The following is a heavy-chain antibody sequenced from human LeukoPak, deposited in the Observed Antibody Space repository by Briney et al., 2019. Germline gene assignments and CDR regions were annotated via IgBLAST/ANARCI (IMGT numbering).Heavy chain of an antibody. Sequence: GGSLRLSCAASGFTFSSYGMHWVRQAPGEGLEWVAVIWYDGSNKYYADSVKGRFTISRDNSKNTLYLQMNSLRAEDTAVYYCARDAPGYLDYWGQGTLVTVSS. J-gene: IGHJ4*02. CDR3: ARDAPGYLDY. CDR1: GFTFSSYG. D-gene: IGHD6-13*01. CDR2: IWYDGSNK. V-gene: IGHV3-33*01.